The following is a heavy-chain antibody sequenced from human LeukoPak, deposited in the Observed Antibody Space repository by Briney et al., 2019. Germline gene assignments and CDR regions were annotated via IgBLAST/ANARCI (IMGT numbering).Heavy chain of an antibody. CDR3: ARGAPGGDILTGWFDP. CDR2: IIPIFGTA. Sequence: SVKVSCKASGGTFSSYAISWVRQAPGQGLEWMGGIIPIFGTANYAQKFQGRVTITADESTSTAYMELSSLRSEDTAVYDCARGAPGGDILTGWFDPWGQGTLVTVSS. D-gene: IGHD3-9*01. V-gene: IGHV1-69*13. J-gene: IGHJ5*02. CDR1: GGTFSSYA.